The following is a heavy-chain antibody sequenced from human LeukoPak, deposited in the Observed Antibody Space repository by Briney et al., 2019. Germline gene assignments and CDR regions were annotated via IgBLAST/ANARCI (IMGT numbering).Heavy chain of an antibody. J-gene: IGHJ6*03. CDR3: ARNRYDILTGHESKVWKDYYYYYMDV. V-gene: IGHV3-30*03. CDR1: GFTFSSTG. Sequence: GGSLRLSCTASGFTFSSTGMHWVRQAPGKALDWVASISYDGSSKKYVDSVKGRFTISRDNSKRTLYLQMNSLRSEDTAVYYCARNRYDILTGHESKVWKDYYYYYMDVWGKGTTVTISS. D-gene: IGHD3-9*01. CDR2: ISYDGSSK.